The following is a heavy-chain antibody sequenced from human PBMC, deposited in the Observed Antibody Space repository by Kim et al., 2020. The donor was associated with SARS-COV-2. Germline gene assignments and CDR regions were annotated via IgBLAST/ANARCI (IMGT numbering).Heavy chain of an antibody. Sequence: SETLSLTCTVSGGSISSGGYHWSWIRQHPGKGLEWIGYIYYSGSTYYNPSLKSRVTISVDTSKNQFSLKLSSVTAADTAVYYCARVGSGKWFGELLHIDYWGQGTLVTVSS. CDR2: IYYSGST. CDR1: GGSISSGGYH. CDR3: ARVGSGKWFGELLHIDY. J-gene: IGHJ4*02. V-gene: IGHV4-31*03. D-gene: IGHD3-10*01.